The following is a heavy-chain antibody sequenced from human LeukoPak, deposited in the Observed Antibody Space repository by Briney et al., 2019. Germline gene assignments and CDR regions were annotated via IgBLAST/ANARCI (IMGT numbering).Heavy chain of an antibody. CDR1: GFTFSSYW. CDR3: ARVGGRYSPLGY. CDR2: IKQEGSEK. J-gene: IGHJ4*02. V-gene: IGHV3-7*01. Sequence: PGGSLRLSCAASGFTFSSYWMSWVRQAPGKGREWVANIKQEGSEKYYVDSVKGRFTISRDNAKNSLYLQMISLRAEDTAVYYCARVGGRYSPLGYWGEGTLVTVSS. D-gene: IGHD3-16*02.